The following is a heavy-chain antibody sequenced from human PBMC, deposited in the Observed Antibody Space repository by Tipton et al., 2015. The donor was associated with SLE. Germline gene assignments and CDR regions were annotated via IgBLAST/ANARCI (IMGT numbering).Heavy chain of an antibody. D-gene: IGHD3-22*01. J-gene: IGHJ5*02. Sequence: TLSLTCTVSGGSISSASYFWNWIRQPAGKGLEWIGTIYTRGSSNYNPSLKSRVTISADTSKNQFSLKLRSVTAADTAVYYCARFSDYDSSVPWGQGTLVTVSS. CDR3: ARFSDYDSSVP. CDR2: IYTRGSS. CDR1: GGSISSASYF. V-gene: IGHV4-61*02.